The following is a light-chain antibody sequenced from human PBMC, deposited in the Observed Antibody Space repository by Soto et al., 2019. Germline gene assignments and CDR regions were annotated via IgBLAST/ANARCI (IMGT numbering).Light chain of an antibody. Sequence: QSVLTQPPSASGTPGQRVTISCSGSSSNIGSYYVYWYQQLPGTAPKLLIYSNNERPSGVPDRFSGSKSGTSASLAISGLRSEDEADYYCAAWDDSLSCPVFGGGTKLTVL. CDR3: AAWDDSLSCPV. CDR1: SSNIGSYY. J-gene: IGLJ3*02. V-gene: IGLV1-47*02. CDR2: SNN.